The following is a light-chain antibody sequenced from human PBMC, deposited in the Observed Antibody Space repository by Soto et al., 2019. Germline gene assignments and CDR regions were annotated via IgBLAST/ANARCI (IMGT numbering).Light chain of an antibody. CDR1: SSDVGRYNY. Sequence: ALTQPASVSGSPGQSITISCTGTSSDVGRYNYVSWYQQHPGKAPKLTIYDVSNRPSGVSSRFSGSKSGNTASLTISGLQAEDEADYYCSSFTSSSTYVFGTGTKVTVL. V-gene: IGLV2-14*01. J-gene: IGLJ1*01. CDR3: SSFTSSSTYV. CDR2: DVS.